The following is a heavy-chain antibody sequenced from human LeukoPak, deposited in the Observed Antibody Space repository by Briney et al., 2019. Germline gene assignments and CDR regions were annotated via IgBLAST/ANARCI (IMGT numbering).Heavy chain of an antibody. V-gene: IGHV4-39*01. J-gene: IGHJ4*02. CDR1: SGSVSSSSHY. CDR2: IYYSGST. CDR3: ARQLGYCSSTSCYADKVDY. D-gene: IGHD2-2*01. Sequence: SETLSLTCAVSSGSVSSSSHYWGWIRQPPGKGLEWIGSIYYSGSTYYNPSLKSRVTISVDTSKNQFSLKLSSVTAADTAVYYCARQLGYCSSTSCYADKVDYWGQGTLVTVSS.